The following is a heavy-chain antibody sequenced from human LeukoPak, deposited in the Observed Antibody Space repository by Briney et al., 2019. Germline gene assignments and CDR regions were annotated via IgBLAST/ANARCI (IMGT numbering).Heavy chain of an antibody. D-gene: IGHD1-26*01. CDR1: GGSISSXSYY. V-gene: IGHV4-39*07. CDR2: IYYSGST. J-gene: IGHJ6*03. CDR3: ASAPVGATFGYYYYMDV. Sequence: ETXXLTCTVSGGSISSXSYYWGXIXXPPGXGLXWXXSIYYSGSTYYNPSLKSRVTISVDTSKNQFSLKLSSVTAADTAVYYCASAPVGATFGYYYYMDVWGKGTTVTVSS.